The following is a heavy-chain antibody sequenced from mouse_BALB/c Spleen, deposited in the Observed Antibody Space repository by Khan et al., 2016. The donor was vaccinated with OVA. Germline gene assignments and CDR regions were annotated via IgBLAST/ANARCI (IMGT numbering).Heavy chain of an antibody. J-gene: IGHJ2*01. CDR3: ARAWTITTVVATDFDY. D-gene: IGHD1-1*01. Sequence: EVQLQESGPGLVKPSQSLSLTCTVTGYSITSDYAWNWIRQFPGNKLEWMGYISYSGRPSYNPSLKSRISITRDKSTNPFFLQLNSVTTEDTATYYCARAWTITTVVATDFDYWGQGTTLTVSS. CDR1: GYSITSDYA. CDR2: ISYSGRP. V-gene: IGHV3-2*02.